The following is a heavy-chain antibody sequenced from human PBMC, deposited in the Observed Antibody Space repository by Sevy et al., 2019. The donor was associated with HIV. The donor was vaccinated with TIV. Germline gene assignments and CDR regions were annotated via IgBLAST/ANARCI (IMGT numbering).Heavy chain of an antibody. D-gene: IGHD6-13*01. CDR2: ISSSSSHI. Sequence: GESLKISCAASGFTFSSYAMNWVRQAPGKGLEWVSSISSSSSHIYAADSLKGRFTISSDNAKNSLFLQMNSLRAEDTAIYYCARVAADDPDFYYYGMDVWGQGTTVTVSS. J-gene: IGHJ6*02. CDR3: ARVAADDPDFYYYGMDV. V-gene: IGHV3-21*01. CDR1: GFTFSSYA.